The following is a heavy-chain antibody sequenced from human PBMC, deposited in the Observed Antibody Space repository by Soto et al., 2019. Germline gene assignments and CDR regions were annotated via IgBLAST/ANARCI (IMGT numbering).Heavy chain of an antibody. V-gene: IGHV3-30-3*01. CDR3: ARDLGRISLKDYVDY. CDR2: ISYDGSNK. D-gene: IGHD3-10*01. Sequence: PGGSLRLSCAASGFTFSSYAMHWVRQTPGKGLEWVAVISYDGSNKYYADSVKGRFTISRDNSKNTLYLQMNSLRAEDTAVYYCARDLGRISLKDYVDYWGQGTLVTVSS. J-gene: IGHJ4*02. CDR1: GFTFSSYA.